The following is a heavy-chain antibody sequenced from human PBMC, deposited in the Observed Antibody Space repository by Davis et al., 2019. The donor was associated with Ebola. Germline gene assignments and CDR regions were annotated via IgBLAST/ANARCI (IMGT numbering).Heavy chain of an antibody. CDR2: INPNSGGP. CDR3: ARGPKYCSGGSCYGSVHGWFDP. D-gene: IGHD2-15*01. Sequence: ASVKVSCKASGYTFTGYYMHWVRQAPGQGLEWMGRINPNSGGPNYAQKFQGRVTMTRDTSISTAYMELSRLRSDDTAVYYCARGPKYCSGGSCYGSVHGWFDPWGQGTLVTVSS. V-gene: IGHV1-2*06. J-gene: IGHJ5*02. CDR1: GYTFTGYY.